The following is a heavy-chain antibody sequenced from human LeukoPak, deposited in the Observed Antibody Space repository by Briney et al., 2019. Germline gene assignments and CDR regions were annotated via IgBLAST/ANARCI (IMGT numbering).Heavy chain of an antibody. J-gene: IGHJ4*02. D-gene: IGHD3-10*01. CDR1: GGSISSSSYY. V-gene: IGHV4-39*07. CDR3: ARDYYGSGSYDY. CDR2: IYYSGST. Sequence: SETLSLTCTVSGGSISSSSYYWGWIRQPPGKRLEWIGGIYYSGSTYYNPSLKSRVTISVDTSKNQFSLKLSSVTAADTAVYYCARDYYGSGSYDYWGQGTLVTVSS.